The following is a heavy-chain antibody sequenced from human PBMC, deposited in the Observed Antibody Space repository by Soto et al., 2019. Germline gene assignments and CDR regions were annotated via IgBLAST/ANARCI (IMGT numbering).Heavy chain of an antibody. CDR3: ARLRASSWYMGGYLDY. CDR2: IVIGSDYT. D-gene: IGHD6-13*01. CDR1: GFTFRDYY. Sequence: GGSLRLCCAASGFTFRDYYMGGIRQAPGKGLEWVSYIVIGSDYTNYADSVKGRFTISRDNAKNSLYLEMNSLRVEDTAVYYCARLRASSWYMGGYLDYWGLGTLVTVSS. J-gene: IGHJ4*02. V-gene: IGHV3-11*06.